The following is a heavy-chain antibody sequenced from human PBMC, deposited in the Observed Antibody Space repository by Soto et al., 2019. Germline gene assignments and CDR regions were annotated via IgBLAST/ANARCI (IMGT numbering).Heavy chain of an antibody. CDR3: ARSSSSHYYFYGMDV. CDR2: IYPGDSDT. Sequence: HGESLKISCNGSGYSFTTYWIGWVRQMPGKGLEWMGIIYPGDSDTRYSPSFQGQVTISADKSISTAYLQWSSLKASDTAMYYCARSSSSHYYFYGMDVWGQGTTVTVSS. CDR1: GYSFTTYW. V-gene: IGHV5-51*01. D-gene: IGHD6-19*01. J-gene: IGHJ6*02.